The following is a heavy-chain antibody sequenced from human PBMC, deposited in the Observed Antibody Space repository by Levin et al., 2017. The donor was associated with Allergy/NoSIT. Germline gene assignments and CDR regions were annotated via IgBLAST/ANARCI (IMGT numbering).Heavy chain of an antibody. CDR3: ARHATTGYNNNWFDY. CDR1: GYSFTSYW. CDR2: IDPSDSYT. V-gene: IGHV5-10-1*01. Sequence: GESLKISCKGSGYSFTSYWISWVRQMPGKGLEWMGRIDPSDSYTNYSPSFQGHVTISVDKSISTAYLQWSSLKASDTAMYSCARHATTGYNNNWFDYWGQVTLVTVSS. D-gene: IGHD6-13*01. J-gene: IGHJ4*02.